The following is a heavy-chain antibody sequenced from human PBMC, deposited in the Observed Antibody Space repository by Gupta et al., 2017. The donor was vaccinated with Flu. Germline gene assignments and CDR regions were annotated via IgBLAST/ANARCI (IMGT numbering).Heavy chain of an antibody. Sequence: QGLLVESGGGLVQPGRSLTLSCAGLRFVFARYGTHWVRQAPGKGLEWVAMISYDGDKTSYVDSVKGRFTVSRDNSRDTLYLQMNSLTDDDTAVYYCAKTGTTGYFYMDVWGNGTTVIVSS. J-gene: IGHJ6*03. CDR2: ISYDGDKT. CDR1: RFVFARYG. CDR3: AKTGTTGYFYMDV. V-gene: IGHV3-30*18. D-gene: IGHD1-7*01.